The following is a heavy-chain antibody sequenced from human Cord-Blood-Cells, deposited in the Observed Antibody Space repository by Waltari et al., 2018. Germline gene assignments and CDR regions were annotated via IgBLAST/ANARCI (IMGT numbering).Heavy chain of an antibody. V-gene: IGHV4-39*01. CDR2: VYYSGST. Sequence: QLQLQESGPGLVKPSETLSLTCPVSGGSISSSSYYWGWIRQPPGKGLEGVGSVYYSGSTYYNRALKSRVTRSVDTSKNQFSRKLRSVTAADTAVYYCAARSSSWYAFDIWGQGTMVTVSS. CDR1: GGSISSSSYY. J-gene: IGHJ3*02. CDR3: AARSSSWYAFDI. D-gene: IGHD6-13*01.